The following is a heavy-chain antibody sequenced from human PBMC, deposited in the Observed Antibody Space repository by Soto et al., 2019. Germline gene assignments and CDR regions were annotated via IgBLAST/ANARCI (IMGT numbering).Heavy chain of an antibody. CDR3: ARESQYGSGSLFYYGMDV. D-gene: IGHD3-10*01. J-gene: IGHJ6*02. Sequence: QVQLVQSGAEVKKPGASVKVSCKASGYSSTNYAMHWVRQAPGQRLEWMGWINAGNGNTKYSQKFQGRVTITRDTSASTAYMELSSLRSEDTAVYYCARESQYGSGSLFYYGMDVWGQGTTVTVSS. CDR2: INAGNGNT. CDR1: GYSSTNYA. V-gene: IGHV1-3*01.